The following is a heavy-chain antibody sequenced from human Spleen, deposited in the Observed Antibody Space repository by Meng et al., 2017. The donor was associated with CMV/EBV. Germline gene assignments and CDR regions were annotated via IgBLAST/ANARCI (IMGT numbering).Heavy chain of an antibody. V-gene: IGHV1-8*02. CDR1: GYTFTDYY. CDR3: AVTNPHNYYGMDV. J-gene: IGHJ6*02. Sequence: ASVKVSCKASGYTFTDYYVHWVRQATGQGLEWMGWMHTNSGNTGYAQKFQGRVTMTRDTSTSTVYMELSSLRSEDTAVYYCAVTNPHNYYGMDVWGQGTTVTVSS. CDR2: MHTNSGNT. D-gene: IGHD4-11*01.